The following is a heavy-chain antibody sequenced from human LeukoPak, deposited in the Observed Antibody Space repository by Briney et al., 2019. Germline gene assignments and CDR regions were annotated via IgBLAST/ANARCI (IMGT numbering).Heavy chain of an antibody. J-gene: IGHJ6*02. CDR1: GGFISSGCYY. D-gene: IGHD2-15*01. CDR3: ATGSNCSGGSCYSRIYYYYGMDV. V-gene: IGHV4-31*03. Sequence: SQTLSLTCTVSGGFISSGCYYWSWIRQHPGKGLEWIGYIYYSRSTYYNPSLKSRVTISVDTSKNQLSLKLSSVTAADTAVYYCATGSNCSGGSCYSRIYYYYGMDVWGQGTTVSVSS. CDR2: IYYSRST.